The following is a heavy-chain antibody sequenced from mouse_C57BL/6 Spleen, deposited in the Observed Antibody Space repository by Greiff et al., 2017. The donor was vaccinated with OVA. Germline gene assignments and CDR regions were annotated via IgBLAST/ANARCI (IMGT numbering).Heavy chain of an antibody. D-gene: IGHD2-4*01. CDR3: AREDDYDVFAY. V-gene: IGHV1-19*01. J-gene: IGHJ3*01. Sequence: EVQLQQSGPVLVKPGASVKMSCKASGYTFTDYYMNWVKQSHGKSLEWIGVINPYNGGTSYNQKFKGKATLTVDKSSSTAYMELNSLTSEDSAVYYCAREDDYDVFAYWGQGTLVTVSA. CDR2: INPYNGGT. CDR1: GYTFTDYY.